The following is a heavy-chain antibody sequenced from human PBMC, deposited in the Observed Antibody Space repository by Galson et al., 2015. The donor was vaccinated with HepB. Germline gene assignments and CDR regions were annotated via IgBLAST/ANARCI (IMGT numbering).Heavy chain of an antibody. CDR2: INPNSGGT. J-gene: IGHJ5*02. Sequence: SVKVSCKASGYTFTGYYMHWVRQAPGQGLEWMGRINPNSGGTNYAQKFQGRVTMTRDTSISTAYMELSRLRSDDTAVYYCARVRALIVATIRRARGSFDPWGQGTLVTVSS. V-gene: IGHV1-2*06. CDR3: ARVRALIVATIRRARGSFDP. D-gene: IGHD5-12*01. CDR1: GYTFTGYY.